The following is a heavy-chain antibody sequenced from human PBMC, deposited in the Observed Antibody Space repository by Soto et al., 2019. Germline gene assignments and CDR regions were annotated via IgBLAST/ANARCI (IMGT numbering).Heavy chain of an antibody. Sequence: PSETLSLTCTVSGGSISSSRYYWGWIRQPPGKGLEWIGSIYYSGSTYYNPSLKSRVTISVDTSKNQFSLKLSSVTAADTAVYYCSSTKGGLWFGELPPYYYYYGMDVWGQGTTVTVSS. V-gene: IGHV4-39*01. D-gene: IGHD3-10*01. CDR2: IYYSGST. CDR1: GGSISSSRYY. J-gene: IGHJ6*02. CDR3: SSTKGGLWFGELPPYYYYYGMDV.